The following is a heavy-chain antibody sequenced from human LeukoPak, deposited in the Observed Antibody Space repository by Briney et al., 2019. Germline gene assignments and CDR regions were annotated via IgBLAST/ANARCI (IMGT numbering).Heavy chain of an antibody. CDR2: ISYDGSNK. CDR3: ARDRDPGAFDI. J-gene: IGHJ3*02. Sequence: GGSLRLSCAASGFTFRSYWMSWVRQAPGKGLEWVAVISYDGSNKYYADSVKGRFTISRDNSKNTLYLQMNSLRAEDTAVYYCARDRDPGAFDIWGQGTMVTVSS. V-gene: IGHV3-30-3*01. D-gene: IGHD7-27*01. CDR1: GFTFRSYW.